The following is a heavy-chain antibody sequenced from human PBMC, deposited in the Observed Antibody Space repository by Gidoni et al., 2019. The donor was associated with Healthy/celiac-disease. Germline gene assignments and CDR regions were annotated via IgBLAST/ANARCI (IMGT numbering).Heavy chain of an antibody. D-gene: IGHD3-3*01. CDR3: ARVDYDFWSGWSAVATFDY. CDR2: INPNSGGT. J-gene: IGHJ4*02. V-gene: IGHV1-2*02. CDR1: GYTFTGYY. Sequence: QVQLVQPGAEVKKPGASVRVSCKASGYTFTGYYLHWVRQAPGQGLEWMGWINPNSGGTNYAQKFQGRVTMTRDTSISTAYMELSRLRSDDTAVYYCARVDYDFWSGWSAVATFDYWGQGTLVTVSS.